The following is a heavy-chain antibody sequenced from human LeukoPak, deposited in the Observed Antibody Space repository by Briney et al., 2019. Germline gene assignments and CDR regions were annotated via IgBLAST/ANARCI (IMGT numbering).Heavy chain of an antibody. CDR3: AREGPYYSYYMDV. J-gene: IGHJ6*03. Sequence: SQTLSLTCTVSGGSISSGSYYWRWIRQPGGKGLEGIGRIYTSGSTNYNHSLKSRFTISVETTKNQFSLKLNSLTAADTAVYYCAREGPYYSYYMDVWGKGTTVTVSS. CDR1: GGSISSGSYY. CDR2: IYTSGST. V-gene: IGHV4-61*02.